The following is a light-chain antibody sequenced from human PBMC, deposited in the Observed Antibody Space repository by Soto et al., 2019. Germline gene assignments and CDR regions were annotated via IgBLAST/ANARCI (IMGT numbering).Light chain of an antibody. Sequence: EIVLTQSPGTLSLSPGERATLSCRASQSLSSSFLAWYQQKPGQAPRLLIYDASSRATGIPDRFSGSGSGTDFTLTINRLEPEDFAVYFCQQYGRPWTFGQGTKVEIK. CDR3: QQYGRPWT. CDR1: QSLSSSF. J-gene: IGKJ1*01. CDR2: DAS. V-gene: IGKV3-20*01.